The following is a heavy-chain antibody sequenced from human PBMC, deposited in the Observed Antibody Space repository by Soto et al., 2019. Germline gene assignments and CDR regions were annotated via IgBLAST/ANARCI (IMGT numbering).Heavy chain of an antibody. CDR2: IYYSGST. CDR1: GGSISSGGYY. V-gene: IGHV4-31*03. Sequence: SETLSLTCTVSGGSISSGGYYWSWIRQHPGKGLEWIGYIYYSGSTYYNPSLKSRVTISVDTSKNQFSLKLSSVTAADTAVYYCARDQQRPGIHLGELSLRPSDAFDIWGQGTMVTVSS. CDR3: ARDQQRPGIHLGELSLRPSDAFDI. J-gene: IGHJ3*02. D-gene: IGHD3-16*02.